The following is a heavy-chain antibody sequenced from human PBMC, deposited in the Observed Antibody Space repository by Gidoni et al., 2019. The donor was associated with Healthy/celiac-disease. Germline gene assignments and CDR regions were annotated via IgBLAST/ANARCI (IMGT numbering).Heavy chain of an antibody. CDR3: AKDPLVRGVIITDYYMDV. Sequence: QVQLVESGGGVVQPGRSLRLSCAASGFTFSSYGLHWVRQAPGKGLEWVAVISYEGSNKYYADSGKGRFTISRDNSKNTLYLQMNSLRAEDTAVYYCAKDPLVRGVIITDYYMDVWGKGTTVTVSS. V-gene: IGHV3-30*18. D-gene: IGHD3-10*01. CDR2: ISYEGSNK. J-gene: IGHJ6*03. CDR1: GFTFSSYG.